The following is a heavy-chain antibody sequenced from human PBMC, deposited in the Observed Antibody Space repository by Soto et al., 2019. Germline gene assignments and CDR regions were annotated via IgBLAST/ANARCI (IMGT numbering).Heavy chain of an antibody. CDR3: ARQSSPYGYYFDY. CDR1: GFTFSSYG. J-gene: IGHJ4*02. D-gene: IGHD4-17*01. V-gene: IGHV3-33*01. CDR2: IWYDGSNK. Sequence: QVQLVESGGGVVQPGRSLRLSCAASGFTFSSYGMHWVRQAPGKGLEWVAVIWYDGSNKYYADSVKGRFTISRDNSKNTLYLQMNSLRAEDTAVYYCARQSSPYGYYFDYWGQGTLVTV.